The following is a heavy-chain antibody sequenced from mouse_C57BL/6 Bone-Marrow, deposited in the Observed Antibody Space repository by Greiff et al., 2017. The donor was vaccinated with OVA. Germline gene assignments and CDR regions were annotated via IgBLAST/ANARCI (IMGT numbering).Heavy chain of an antibody. Sequence: VQLQQPGAELVKPGASVKLSCKASGYTFTSYWMHWVKQRPGQGLEWIGMIHPNSGSTNYNEKFKSKATLTVDKSSSTAYMQLGSLTSEDSAVYYCARSTTVVATKDWYFDVWGTGTTVTVSS. J-gene: IGHJ1*03. CDR3: ARSTTVVATKDWYFDV. D-gene: IGHD1-1*01. CDR2: IHPNSGST. CDR1: GYTFTSYW. V-gene: IGHV1-64*01.